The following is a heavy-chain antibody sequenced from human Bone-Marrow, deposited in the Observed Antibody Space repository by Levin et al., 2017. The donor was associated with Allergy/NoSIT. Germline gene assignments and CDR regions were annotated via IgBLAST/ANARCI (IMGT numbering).Heavy chain of an antibody. V-gene: IGHV1-2*02. D-gene: IGHD5-12*01. CDR3: ARSSIVGTINWFDP. J-gene: IGHJ5*02. Sequence: ASVKVSCKASGYRFTGYYMYWVRQAPGQGLEWMGWINPNSGGTNYAQKFQGRVTMTRDTSISTAYMELSRLRSDDTAVYYCARSSIVGTINWFDPWGQGTLVTVSS. CDR1: GYRFTGYY. CDR2: INPNSGGT.